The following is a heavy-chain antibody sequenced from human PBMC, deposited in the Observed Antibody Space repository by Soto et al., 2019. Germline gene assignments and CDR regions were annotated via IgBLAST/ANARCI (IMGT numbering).Heavy chain of an antibody. J-gene: IGHJ4*02. D-gene: IGHD5-18*01. Sequence: SETLSLTCTVSGGSINTFYWSWVRQPAGKGLEWIGRIFSSGSTSFNPSLESRVAMSVDTSKNHFSLNLSPVTAADMAVYYCAREGSYRAYTFEHGIQLWSFDFWGQGALVTVSS. V-gene: IGHV4-4*07. CDR2: IFSSGST. CDR3: AREGSYRAYTFEHGIQLWSFDF. CDR1: GGSINTFY.